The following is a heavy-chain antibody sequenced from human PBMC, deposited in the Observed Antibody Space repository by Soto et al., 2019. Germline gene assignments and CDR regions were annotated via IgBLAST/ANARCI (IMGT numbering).Heavy chain of an antibody. CDR1: GCSISSGGYS. D-gene: IGHD4-17*01. Sequence: SETLSLTCAVSGCSISSGGYSWSWIRQPPGKGLEWIGYIYYSGSTYYNPSLKSRVTMSVDTSKNQFSLKLSSVTAVDTAVYYCARKNGVLDAFDIWGQGTMVTVSS. V-gene: IGHV4-30-2*01. J-gene: IGHJ3*02. CDR3: ARKNGVLDAFDI. CDR2: IYYSGST.